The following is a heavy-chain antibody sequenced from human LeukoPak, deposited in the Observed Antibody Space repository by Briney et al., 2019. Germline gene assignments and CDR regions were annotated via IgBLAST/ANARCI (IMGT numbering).Heavy chain of an antibody. V-gene: IGHV3-66*01. CDR1: GFTFSSNY. D-gene: IGHD3-9*01. J-gene: IGHJ4*02. CDR3: AKRGVTGYKEAFDY. Sequence: GGSLRLSCAASGFTFSSNYMSWVRQAPGKGLEWVSVIYSGGSTYYADSVKGRFTISRDNSKNTLYLQMNSLRAEDTAVYYCAKRGVTGYKEAFDYWGQGTLVTVSS. CDR2: IYSGGST.